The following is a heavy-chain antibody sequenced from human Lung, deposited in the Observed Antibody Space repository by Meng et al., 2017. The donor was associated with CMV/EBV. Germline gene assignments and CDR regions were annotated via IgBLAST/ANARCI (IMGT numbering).Heavy chain of an antibody. V-gene: IGHV4-31*03. CDR3: ARAQYYYDSSAFFEY. CDR2: IYHSGTT. J-gene: IGHJ4*02. Sequence: LRLXCTVPGASINSGGYYWSCIRQHPGKDLEWIGHIYHSGTTSYNPSLKSRVSISVDTSKKQFSLRLCSTTAADTAVYYCARAQYYYDSSAFFEYWGQGALVTVSS. D-gene: IGHD3-22*01. CDR1: GASINSGGYY.